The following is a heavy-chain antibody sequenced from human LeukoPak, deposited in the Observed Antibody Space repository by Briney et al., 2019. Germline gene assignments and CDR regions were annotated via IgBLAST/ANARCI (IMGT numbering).Heavy chain of an antibody. J-gene: IGHJ4*02. CDR2: IYSGGAT. Sequence: GGSLRLSCAASGFTVSSNYMSWVRQAPGKGLEWVSVIYSGGATYYTDSVKGRFAISRDNSKNTLYLQMNSLRAEDTAVYYCARGGYDSGSYYKGPLYYFDYWGQGTLVTVSS. CDR3: ARGGYDSGSYYKGPLYYFDY. CDR1: GFTVSSNY. V-gene: IGHV3-53*01. D-gene: IGHD3-10*01.